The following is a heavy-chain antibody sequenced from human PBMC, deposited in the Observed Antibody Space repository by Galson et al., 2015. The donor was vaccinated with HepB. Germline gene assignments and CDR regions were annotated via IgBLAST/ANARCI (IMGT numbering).Heavy chain of an antibody. D-gene: IGHD3-3*01. J-gene: IGHJ6*02. Sequence: SLRLSCAGSGLNFNDYGLHWVRQVPGKGLEWVSGISWNSASVAYADSVKGRFTTSRDNAKNSLFLQMNSLRAEDTALYYCAKDIGRYYDFWSGYGLTYDFGLDVWGQGTTVTVSS. CDR3: AKDIGRYYDFWSGYGLTYDFGLDV. V-gene: IGHV3-9*01. CDR1: GLNFNDYG. CDR2: ISWNSASV.